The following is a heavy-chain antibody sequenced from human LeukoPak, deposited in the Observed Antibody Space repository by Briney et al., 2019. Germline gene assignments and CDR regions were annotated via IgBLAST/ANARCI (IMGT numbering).Heavy chain of an antibody. D-gene: IGHD3-22*01. CDR1: GYTHTELS. Sequence: ASVKVSCKVSGYTHTELSMHWVRQAPGKGLEWMGGFDPEDGETIYAQKFQGRVTMTEDTSTDTAYMELSSLRSEDTAVYYCATYYYDSSGYYCSRPGYWFDPWGQGTLVTVSS. CDR2: FDPEDGET. CDR3: ATYYYDSSGYYCSRPGYWFDP. V-gene: IGHV1-24*01. J-gene: IGHJ5*02.